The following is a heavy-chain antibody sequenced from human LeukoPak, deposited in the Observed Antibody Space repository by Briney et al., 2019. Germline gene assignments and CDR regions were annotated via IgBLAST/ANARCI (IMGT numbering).Heavy chain of an antibody. CDR1: GYTFTSYG. CDR2: ISAYNGNT. V-gene: IGHV1-18*01. CDR3: ASLGYCSSTSCPPTGHYYGMDV. D-gene: IGHD2-2*01. J-gene: IGHJ6*02. Sequence: ASVKVSCKASGYTFTSYGISWVRQAPGQGLEWMGWISAYNGNTNYAQKLQGRVTMTTDTSTSTAYMELRSLRSDDTAVHYCASLGYCSSTSCPPTGHYYGMDVWGQGTTVTVSS.